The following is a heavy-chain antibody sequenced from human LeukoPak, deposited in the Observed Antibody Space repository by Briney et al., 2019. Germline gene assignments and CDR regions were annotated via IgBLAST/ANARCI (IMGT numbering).Heavy chain of an antibody. CDR3: ARQRVAVTTENYFDY. D-gene: IGHD4-17*01. CDR1: GGTFSSYA. Sequence: SVKVSCKASGGTFSSYAISWVRQAPGQGLEWMGGIIPIFGTANYAQKFQGRVTITADKSTSTAYMELSSLRSEDTAVYYCARQRVAVTTENYFDYWGQGTLVTVSS. V-gene: IGHV1-69*06. J-gene: IGHJ4*02. CDR2: IIPIFGTA.